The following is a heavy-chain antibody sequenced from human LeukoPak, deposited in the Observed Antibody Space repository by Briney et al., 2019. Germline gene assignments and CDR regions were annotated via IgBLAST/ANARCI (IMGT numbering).Heavy chain of an antibody. D-gene: IGHD2-2*01. Sequence: ASVKVSCKASGGTFSSYAISWVRQAPGQGLEWMGWISAYNGNTNYAQKLQGRVTMTTDTSTSTAYMELRSLRSDDTAVYYCAREDIVVVPAASTYYYGMDVWGQGTTVTVSS. CDR1: GGTFSSYA. J-gene: IGHJ6*02. CDR3: AREDIVVVPAASTYYYGMDV. V-gene: IGHV1-18*01. CDR2: ISAYNGNT.